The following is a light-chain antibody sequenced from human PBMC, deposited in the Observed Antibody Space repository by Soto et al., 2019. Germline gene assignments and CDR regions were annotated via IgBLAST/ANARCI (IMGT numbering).Light chain of an antibody. Sequence: SVLAQPASVSGSPGQSITISCTGTTSDVGSYDLVSWYQQHPGEAPKLLIYGGFKRPSGVSNRFSGSKSGNTASLTISGLQAEDEADYYCCPYAGGSSYVSGNGTKV. V-gene: IGLV2-23*01. CDR2: GGF. CDR3: CPYAGGSSYV. J-gene: IGLJ1*01. CDR1: TSDVGSYDL.